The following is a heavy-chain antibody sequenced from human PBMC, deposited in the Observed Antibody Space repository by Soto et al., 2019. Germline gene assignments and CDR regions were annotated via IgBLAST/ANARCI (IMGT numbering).Heavy chain of an antibody. V-gene: IGHV1-3*01. CDR2: INAGNGNT. CDR3: ERPKHPHYYYGMDV. J-gene: IGHJ6*02. Sequence: QVQLVQSGAEVKKPGASVKVSCKASGYTFTSYAMHWVRQAPGQRLEWMGWINAGNGNTKYSQKFQGRVTITRDTSASTGYMELSSMRSEDTAVYYCERPKHPHYYYGMDVWGQGTTVTVSS. CDR1: GYTFTSYA.